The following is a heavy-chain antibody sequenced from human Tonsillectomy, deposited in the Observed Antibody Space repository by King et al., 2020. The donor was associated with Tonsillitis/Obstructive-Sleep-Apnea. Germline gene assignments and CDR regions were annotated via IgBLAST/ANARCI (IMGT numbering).Heavy chain of an antibody. CDR3: ARSPPRRVRGVTTSLRAVDF. Sequence: QLQESGPGLVKPSDTLSLTCTVSGYSISSGYYWGWIRQPPGQGLEWIGSFSHRGTTFYNPSLKSRVTMSGDSPRDQISLRLRSVTAADTAVYYCARSPPRRVRGVTTSLRAVDFWGQGTLVTVSS. CDR2: FSHRGTT. V-gene: IGHV4-38-2*02. CDR1: GYSISSGYY. D-gene: IGHD3-10*01. J-gene: IGHJ4*02.